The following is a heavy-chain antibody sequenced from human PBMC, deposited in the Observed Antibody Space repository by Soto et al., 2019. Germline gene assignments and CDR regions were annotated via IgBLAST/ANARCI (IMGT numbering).Heavy chain of an antibody. CDR2: MNPHSGNT. D-gene: IGHD3-3*01. Sequence: QVQLVQSGAELTRPGASVKVSCKSSGYTFTRYDFNWVRQATGQGPEWMGWMNPHSGNTGYAQKFQGRVTMTRDTSISTAYMELSSLRSDDTAVYYCARAPREWGFDYGGPGTLFTVSS. CDR1: GYTFTRYD. V-gene: IGHV1-8*01. CDR3: ARAPREWGFDY. J-gene: IGHJ4*02.